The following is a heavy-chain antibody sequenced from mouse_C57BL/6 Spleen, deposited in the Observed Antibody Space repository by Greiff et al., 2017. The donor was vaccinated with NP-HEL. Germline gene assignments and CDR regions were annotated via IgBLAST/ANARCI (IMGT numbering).Heavy chain of an antibody. CDR2: IYPGSGST. CDR3: ARAGYSNPFDY. J-gene: IGHJ2*01. D-gene: IGHD2-5*01. V-gene: IGHV1-55*01. CDR1: GYTFTSYW. Sequence: QVQLKESGAELVKPGASVKMSCKASGYTFTSYWITWVKQRPGQGLEWIGDIYPGSGSTNYNEKFKSKATLTVDTSSSTAYMQLSSLTSEDSAVYYCARAGYSNPFDYWGQGTTLTVSS.